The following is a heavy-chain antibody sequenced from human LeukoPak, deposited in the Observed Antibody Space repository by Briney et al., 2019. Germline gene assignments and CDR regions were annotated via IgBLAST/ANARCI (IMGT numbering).Heavy chain of an antibody. CDR1: GFTFSSYA. V-gene: IGHV3-30*18. D-gene: IGHD6-19*01. Sequence: GGSLRLSCAASGFTFSSYAMHWVRQAPGKGLEWVSVISYDGSNKYSADSVKGRFTISRDNSKNTLYLQMNSQRAEDTAVYYCAKVLAGYSSGWYGGAFGYWGQGTLVTVSS. J-gene: IGHJ4*02. CDR3: AKVLAGYSSGWYGGAFGY. CDR2: ISYDGSNK.